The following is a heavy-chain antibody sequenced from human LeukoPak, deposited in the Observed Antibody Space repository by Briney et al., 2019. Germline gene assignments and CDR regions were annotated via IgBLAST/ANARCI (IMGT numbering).Heavy chain of an antibody. J-gene: IGHJ6*03. V-gene: IGHV1-69*04. CDR3: ARDLTAGTEDYYYYYMDV. Sequence: SVKVSCKASGGTFNSYTISWVRQAPGQGLEWMGRIIPILGIANYAQKFQGRVTITADKSTSTAYMELSSLRSEDTAVYYCARDLTAGTEDYYYYYMDVWGKGTTVTVSS. D-gene: IGHD6-13*01. CDR1: GGTFNSYT. CDR2: IIPILGIA.